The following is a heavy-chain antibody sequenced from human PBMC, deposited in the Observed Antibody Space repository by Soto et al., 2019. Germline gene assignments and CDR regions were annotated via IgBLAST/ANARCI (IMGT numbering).Heavy chain of an antibody. CDR3: APLSVSLSGPYGIHV. Sequence: PSETLSLTCSVSGYSVSSSDYYWAWIRQPPGKGLEWIGSMLYSGLTYYNPSLKSRVTLSVDTSKNQFSVRLNSVTASDTAMYYCAPLSVSLSGPYGIHVWGQGTTVTVSS. D-gene: IGHD2-15*01. CDR1: GYSVSSSDYY. V-gene: IGHV4-39*01. J-gene: IGHJ6*02. CDR2: MLYSGLT.